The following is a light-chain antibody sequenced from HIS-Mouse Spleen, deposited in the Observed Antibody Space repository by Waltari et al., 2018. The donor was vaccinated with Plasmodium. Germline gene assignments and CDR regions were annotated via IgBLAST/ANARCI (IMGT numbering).Light chain of an antibody. CDR1: QRVSSSY. CDR3: QQDYNLPYT. J-gene: IGKJ2*01. CDR2: GAS. V-gene: IGKV3D-7*01. Sequence: EIVMTQSPATLSLSPGERATLSCRASQRVSSSYLSWYQQQPGQAPRLLIYGASTRATGIPARFSGSGSGTDFTLTISSLQPEDFAVYYCQQDYNLPYTFGQGTKLEIK.